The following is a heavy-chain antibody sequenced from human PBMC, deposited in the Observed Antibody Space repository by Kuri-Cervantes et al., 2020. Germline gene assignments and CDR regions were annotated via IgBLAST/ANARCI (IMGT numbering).Heavy chain of an antibody. V-gene: IGHV1-69*13. CDR2: IIPISGTA. J-gene: IGHJ5*02. CDR3: ARVFCSSTSCYRGRFDP. Sequence: SVKVSCKASGGTFSSYAISWVRQAPGQGLEWMGGIIPISGTANYAQKFQGRVTITADESTSTAYMELSSLRSEDTAVYYCARVFCSSTSCYRGRFDPWGQGTLVTVSS. D-gene: IGHD2-2*02. CDR1: GGTFSSYA.